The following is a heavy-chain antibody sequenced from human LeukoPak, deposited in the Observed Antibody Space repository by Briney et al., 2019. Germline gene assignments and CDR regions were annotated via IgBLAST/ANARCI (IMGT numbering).Heavy chain of an antibody. J-gene: IGHJ4*02. D-gene: IGHD3-9*01. CDR3: ARTYYDILTGYYYYFDY. Sequence: GGSLRLPCAASGFNFDDYAMHWVRQAPGKGLEWVSSISSSSSYIYYADSVKGRFTISRDNAKNSLYLQMNSLRAEDTAVYYCARTYYDILTGYYYYFDYWGQGTLVTVSS. V-gene: IGHV3-21*01. CDR1: GFNFDDYA. CDR2: ISSSSSYI.